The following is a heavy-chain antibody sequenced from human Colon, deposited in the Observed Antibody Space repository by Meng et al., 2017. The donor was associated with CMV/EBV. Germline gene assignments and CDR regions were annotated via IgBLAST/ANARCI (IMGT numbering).Heavy chain of an antibody. V-gene: IGHV3-30*02. CDR3: AKGGYCSSTSCYKGIDY. J-gene: IGHJ4*02. Sequence: GESLKISCAASGFTFSSYGMHWVRQAPGKGLEWVAFIRYDGSNKYYADSVKGRFTISRDNSKNTLYLQMNSLRAEDTAVYYCAKGGYCSSTSCYKGIDYWGQGTLVTVSS. CDR1: GFTFSSYG. CDR2: IRYDGSNK. D-gene: IGHD2-2*02.